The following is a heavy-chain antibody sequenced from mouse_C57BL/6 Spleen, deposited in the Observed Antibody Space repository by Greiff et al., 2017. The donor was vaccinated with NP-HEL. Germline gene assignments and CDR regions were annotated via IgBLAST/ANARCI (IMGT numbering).Heavy chain of an antibody. CDR2: IDPENGDT. CDR1: GFNIKDDY. V-gene: IGHV14-4*01. D-gene: IGHD1-1*01. Sequence: VQLQQSGAELVRPGASVKLSCTASGFNIKDDYMHWVKQRPEQGLEWIGWIDPENGDTEYASKFQGKATITADTSSNTAYLQLSSLTSEDTAVYYCTTSYYGSSYPSWFAYWGQGTLVTVSA. CDR3: TTSYYGSSYPSWFAY. J-gene: IGHJ3*01.